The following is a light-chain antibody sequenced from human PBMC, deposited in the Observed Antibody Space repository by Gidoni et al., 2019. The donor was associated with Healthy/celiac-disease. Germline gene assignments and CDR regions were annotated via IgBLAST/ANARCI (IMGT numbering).Light chain of an antibody. Sequence: DIQMTQSPSSLSASVGARVTITCRASQSISSYLNWYQQKPGKAPKLLIYAASSLQSGGPSRFSCSGSGTDFTLTISILQPEDFATYYCQQCYSTPYTFGPWTKLEIK. CDR1: QSISSY. V-gene: IGKV1-39*01. J-gene: IGKJ2*01. CDR2: AAS. CDR3: QQCYSTPYT.